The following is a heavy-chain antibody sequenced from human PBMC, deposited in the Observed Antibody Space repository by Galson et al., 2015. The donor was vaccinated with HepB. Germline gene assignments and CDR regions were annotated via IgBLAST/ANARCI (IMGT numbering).Heavy chain of an antibody. J-gene: IGHJ4*02. CDR3: AKDRPGGSGWYYFDY. V-gene: IGHV3-30*18. CDR1: GFTFSSYG. Sequence: SLRLSCAASGFTFSSYGMHWVRQAPGKGLEWVAVISYDGSNKYYADPVKGRFTISRDNSKNTLYLQMNSLRAEDTAVYYCAKDRPGGSGWYYFDYWGQGTLVTVSS. CDR2: ISYDGSNK. D-gene: IGHD6-19*01.